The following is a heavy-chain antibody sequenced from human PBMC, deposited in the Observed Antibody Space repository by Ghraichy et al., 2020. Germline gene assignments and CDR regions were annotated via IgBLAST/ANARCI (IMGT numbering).Heavy chain of an antibody. CDR3: ANAIHGSGNFGNAFHI. CDR1: GYSSTSYY. Sequence: ASVKVSCKTSGYSSTSYYMNWVRQAPGQGLQWMGRVNPTTGVTDIEQRFQGRATLTSGTSIGLVDMELASLTSDDTAVYYCANAIHGSGNFGNAFHIWGQGTMVTVSS. J-gene: IGHJ3*02. D-gene: IGHD3-10*01. CDR2: VNPTTGVT. V-gene: IGHV1-2*06.